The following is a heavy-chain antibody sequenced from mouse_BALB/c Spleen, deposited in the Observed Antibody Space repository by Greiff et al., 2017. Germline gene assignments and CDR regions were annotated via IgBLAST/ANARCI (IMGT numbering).Heavy chain of an antibody. V-gene: IGHV1-9*01. CDR2: ILPGSGST. Sequence: QVQLQQSGAELMKPGASVKISCKANGYTFSSYWIEWVKQRPGHGLEWIGEILPGSGSTNYNEKFKGKATFTADTSSNTAYMQLSSLTSEDSAVYYCARRNDSYYYAMDYWGQGTSVTVSS. CDR3: ARRNDSYYYAMDY. CDR1: GYTFSSYW. D-gene: IGHD2-4*01. J-gene: IGHJ4*01.